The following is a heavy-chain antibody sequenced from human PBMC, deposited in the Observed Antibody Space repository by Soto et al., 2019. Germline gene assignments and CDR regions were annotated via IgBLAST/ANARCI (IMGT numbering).Heavy chain of an antibody. D-gene: IGHD1-26*01. CDR1: GFTFSNYG. V-gene: IGHV3-33*01. J-gene: IGHJ6*02. CDR3: ASDLVGASDSYGLDV. Sequence: QPGGSLRLSCAASGFTFSNYGMHWVRQAPGKGLEWVAIIWHDGNSKYYADSVRGRFIISRDNSKNRLYLQMNSLRAEDTAVYYCASDLVGASDSYGLDVWGQGTPVTVSS. CDR2: IWHDGNSK.